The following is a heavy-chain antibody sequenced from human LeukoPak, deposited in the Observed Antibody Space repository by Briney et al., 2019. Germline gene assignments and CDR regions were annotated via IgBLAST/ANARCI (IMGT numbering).Heavy chain of an antibody. CDR1: GFAVSTNY. CDR3: ARDQRSESYYPWGWFDP. CDR2: IYSVGST. J-gene: IGHJ5*02. Sequence: PGGSLRLSCAASGFAVSTNYLSWVRQAPGKGLEWVSVIYSVGSTYYTDSVKGRFTISRDNSKNTLYLQMNSLRPEDTAVYYCARDQRSESYYPWGWFDPWGQGTLVTVSS. D-gene: IGHD1-26*01. V-gene: IGHV3-66*02.